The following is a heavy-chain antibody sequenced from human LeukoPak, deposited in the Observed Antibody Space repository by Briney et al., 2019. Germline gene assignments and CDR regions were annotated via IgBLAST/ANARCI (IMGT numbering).Heavy chain of an antibody. D-gene: IGHD5-18*01. Sequence: SETLSLTCTVSGGSIRNYYWSWIRQPPGEGLEWIGYIYYSGSTNYNPSLKSRVTISVDTSKNQFSLKLSSVTAADTAVYFCAREGKSDGYSYGGLDYWGQGTLVTVSS. J-gene: IGHJ4*02. CDR2: IYYSGST. CDR1: GGSIRNYY. CDR3: AREGKSDGYSYGGLDY. V-gene: IGHV4-59*01.